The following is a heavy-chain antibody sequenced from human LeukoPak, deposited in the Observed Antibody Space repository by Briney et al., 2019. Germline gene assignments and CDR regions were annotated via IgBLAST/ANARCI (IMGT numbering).Heavy chain of an antibody. CDR1: GYTFTSYG. CDR2: ISAYNGNT. V-gene: IGHV1-18*01. J-gene: IGHJ6*02. Sequence: ASVKVSCTASGYTFTSYGISWVRQAPGQGLEWMGWISAYNGNTNYAQKLQGRVTMTTDTPTSTAYMELRSLRSDDTAVYYCARSFGLRYFDWLNYYYYGMDVWGQGTTVTVSS. CDR3: ARSFGLRYFDWLNYYYYGMDV. D-gene: IGHD3-9*01.